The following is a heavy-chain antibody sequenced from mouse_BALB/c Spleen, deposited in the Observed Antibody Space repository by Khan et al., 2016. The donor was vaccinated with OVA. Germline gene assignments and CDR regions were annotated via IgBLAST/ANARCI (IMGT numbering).Heavy chain of an antibody. Sequence: VQLKQSGPGLVQPSQSLSITCTVSGFSLANYSVHWVRQSPGKGLEWLGVIWSAGSTDYNAAFISRLTISKDNSRSQVFFKVNSLQPNDTAIYYCARRGYDYGRGALFAYGGQGTLVTVSA. CDR3: ARRGYDYGRGALFAY. CDR2: IWSAGST. V-gene: IGHV2-2*02. D-gene: IGHD2-4*01. J-gene: IGHJ3*01. CDR1: GFSLANYS.